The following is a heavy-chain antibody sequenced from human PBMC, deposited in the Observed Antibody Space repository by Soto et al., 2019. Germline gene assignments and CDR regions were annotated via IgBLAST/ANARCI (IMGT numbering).Heavy chain of an antibody. CDR2: ISASGGTT. J-gene: IGHJ6*02. CDR3: AKDEQHAEAYCGGGYLYLMDV. V-gene: IGHV3-23*01. D-gene: IGHD1-26*01. Sequence: GGSLRLSCAASGLTFNSYAMSWVRQAPGKGLEWVSGISASGGTTYFADSVKGRFTISRDNSKNTLYLQMNSLRAGDTAVYYCAKDEQHAEAYCGGGYLYLMDVWGPGTTVTVSS. CDR1: GLTFNSYA.